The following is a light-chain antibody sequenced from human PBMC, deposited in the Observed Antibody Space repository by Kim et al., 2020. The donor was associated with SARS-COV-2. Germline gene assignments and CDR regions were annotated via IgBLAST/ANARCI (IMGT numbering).Light chain of an antibody. J-gene: IGLJ2*01. CDR1: SLRSYY. V-gene: IGLV3-19*01. CDR3: NSRGSNDNVL. Sequence: ALGQTARITCQGDSLRSYYATWYQQEPGQAPIVVIYGKNNRPSGIPDRFSGSSSGDTASLTITGTQAGDEADYYCNSRGSNDNVLFGGGTQLTVL. CDR2: GKN.